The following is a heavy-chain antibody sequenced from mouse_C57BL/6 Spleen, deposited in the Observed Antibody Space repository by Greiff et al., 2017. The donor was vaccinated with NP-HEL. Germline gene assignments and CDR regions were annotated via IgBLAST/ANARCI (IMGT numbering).Heavy chain of an antibody. V-gene: IGHV1-18*01. CDR2: INPNNGGT. CDR3: ARQYYGIPYYFDY. Sequence: VQLQQSGPELVKPGASVKIPCKASGYTFTDYNMDWVKQSHGKSLEWIGDINPNNGGTIYNQKFKGKATLTVDKSSSTAYMELRSLTSEDTAVYYCARQYYGIPYYFDYWGQGTTLTVSS. D-gene: IGHD1-1*01. J-gene: IGHJ2*01. CDR1: GYTFTDYN.